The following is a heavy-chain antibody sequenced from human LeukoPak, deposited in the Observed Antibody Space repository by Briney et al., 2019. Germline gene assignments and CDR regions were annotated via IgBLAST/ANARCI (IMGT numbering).Heavy chain of an antibody. D-gene: IGHD6-19*01. J-gene: IGHJ4*02. CDR3: ARAKQWLVLGDY. CDR1: GGSISSSNW. Sequence: PSETLSLTCAVSGGSISSSNWWSWVLQPPGKGLEWIGEIYHSGSTNYNPSLKSRVTISVDKSKNQFSLKLSSVTAADTAVYYCARAKQWLVLGDYWGQGTLVTVSS. V-gene: IGHV4-4*02. CDR2: IYHSGST.